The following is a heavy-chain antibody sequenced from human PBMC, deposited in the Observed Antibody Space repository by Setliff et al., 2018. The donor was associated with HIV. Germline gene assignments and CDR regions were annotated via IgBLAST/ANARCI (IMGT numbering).Heavy chain of an antibody. V-gene: IGHV3-7*05. CDR2: IRQDGGET. CDR1: GFIFTDYW. J-gene: IGHJ4*02. Sequence: PGGSLRLSCVTSGFIFTDYWMSWVRQAPGKGLEWVANIRQDGGETHYVDSVKGRFTISRDNAKNSLYLQMNSLRAEDTAVYYCARDGRYGVGFDYWGQGTLVTVSS. D-gene: IGHD1-26*01. CDR3: ARDGRYGVGFDY.